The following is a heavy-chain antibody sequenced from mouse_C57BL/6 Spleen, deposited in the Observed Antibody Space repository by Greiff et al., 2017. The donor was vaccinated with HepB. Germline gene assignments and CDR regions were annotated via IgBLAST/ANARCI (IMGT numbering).Heavy chain of an antibody. J-gene: IGHJ4*01. V-gene: IGHV1-61*01. D-gene: IGHD1-1*01. CDR3: ARFTTVVAPYYYAMDY. CDR1: GYTFTSYW. CDR2: IYPSDSET. Sequence: QVQLQQSGAELVRPGSSVKLSCKASGYTFTSYWMDWVKQRPGQGLEWIGNIYPSDSETHYNQKFKDKATLTVDKSSSTAYMQLSSLTSEDSAVYYCARFTTVVAPYYYAMDYWGQGTSVTVSS.